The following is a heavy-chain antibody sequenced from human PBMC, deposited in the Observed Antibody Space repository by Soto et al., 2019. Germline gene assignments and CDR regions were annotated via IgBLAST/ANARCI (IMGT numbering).Heavy chain of an antibody. CDR2: IKQDGSEK. CDR3: ARSVYYDSSGYLG. Sequence: GGSLRLSCAASGFTLSSYWMSWVRQAPGKGLEWVANIKQDGSEKYYVDSVKGRFTISRDNAKNSLYLQMNSLRAEDTAVYYCARSVYYDSSGYLGWGQGTLVTVSS. CDR1: GFTLSSYW. V-gene: IGHV3-7*01. D-gene: IGHD3-22*01. J-gene: IGHJ4*02.